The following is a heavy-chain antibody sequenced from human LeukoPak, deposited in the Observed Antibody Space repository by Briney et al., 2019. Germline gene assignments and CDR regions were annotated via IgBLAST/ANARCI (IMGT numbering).Heavy chain of an antibody. V-gene: IGHV3-30*18. Sequence: GGSLRLSCAASGFTFSSYGMHWVRQAPGKGLEWVAVISYDGSNKYYADSVKGRFTISRDNSKNTLYLQMNSLRAEDTAVYYCAKDISSGWYGGFDYWGQGILVTVSS. D-gene: IGHD6-13*01. CDR3: AKDISSGWYGGFDY. J-gene: IGHJ4*02. CDR2: ISYDGSNK. CDR1: GFTFSSYG.